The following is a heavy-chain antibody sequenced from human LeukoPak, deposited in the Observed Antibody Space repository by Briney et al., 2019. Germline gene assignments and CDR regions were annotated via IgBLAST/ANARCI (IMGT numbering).Heavy chain of an antibody. CDR3: AKGPYCSGGSCYPLFDY. CDR1: GYTLTELS. Sequence: ASVKVSCKVSGYTLTELSMHWVRQAPGKGLEWMGGFDPEDGETIYAQKFQGRVTMTEDTSTDTAYMELSSLRSEDTAVYYCAKGPYCSGGSCYPLFDYWGQETLVTVSP. D-gene: IGHD2-15*01. V-gene: IGHV1-24*01. CDR2: FDPEDGET. J-gene: IGHJ4*02.